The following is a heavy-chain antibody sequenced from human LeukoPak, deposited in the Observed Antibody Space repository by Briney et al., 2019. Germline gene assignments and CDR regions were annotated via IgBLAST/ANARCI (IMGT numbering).Heavy chain of an antibody. J-gene: IGHJ4*02. CDR1: GGSLSSYY. CDR3: ARGSSGYYYG. Sequence: SETLSLTCNVSGGSLSSYYWSWIRQPAGKGLEWIGRIYSTGSTNYNPSLKSRVTTSIDTSKNQFSLKLSSVTAADTAVYYCARGSSGYYYGWGQGTLVTVSS. D-gene: IGHD3-22*01. V-gene: IGHV4-4*07. CDR2: IYSTGST.